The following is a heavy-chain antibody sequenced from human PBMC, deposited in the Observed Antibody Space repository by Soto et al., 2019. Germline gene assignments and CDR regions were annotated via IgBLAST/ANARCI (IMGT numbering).Heavy chain of an antibody. CDR3: TKEPKKSISHDY. CDR1: GFTFSEYA. CDR2: ISSSGGTT. J-gene: IGHJ4*02. V-gene: IGHV3-23*01. Sequence: GGSLRLSCAASGFTFSEYAMSWVRQAPGKGLEWVSSISSSGGTTSYTDSVKGRFTISRDNSKNTLFLQMNGLRAEDTAIYYCTKEPKKSISHDYWGLGTLVTVS. D-gene: IGHD2-21*01.